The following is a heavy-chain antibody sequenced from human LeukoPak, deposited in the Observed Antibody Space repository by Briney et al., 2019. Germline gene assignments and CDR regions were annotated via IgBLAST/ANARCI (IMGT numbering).Heavy chain of an antibody. V-gene: IGHV4-39*07. CDR2: IYYSGST. D-gene: IGHD3-9*01. Sequence: SETLSLTCTVSGGSISSSSYYWGWIRQPPGKGLEWIGSIYYSGSTYYNPSLKSRVTISVDTSKNQFSLKLSSVTAADTAVYYCARERGPSAYYDILTPIDYWGQGTLVTVSS. CDR1: GGSISSSSYY. CDR3: ARERGPSAYYDILTPIDY. J-gene: IGHJ4*02.